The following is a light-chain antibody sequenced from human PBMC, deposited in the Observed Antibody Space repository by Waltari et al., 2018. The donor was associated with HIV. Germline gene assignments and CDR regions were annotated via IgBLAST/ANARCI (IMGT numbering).Light chain of an antibody. CDR1: QSVSNN. CDR2: GAS. V-gene: IGKV3-15*01. J-gene: IGKJ2*01. CDR3: HQYNDWPRGT. Sequence: EIVMTQSPASLSVSPGERATLSCTTSQSVSNNLAWYQQTPGQAPRLLIYGASTRATGVPARFSGRGSGKEFTLTIGSLQSEDFGVYYCHQYNDWPRGTFGQGTKVEI.